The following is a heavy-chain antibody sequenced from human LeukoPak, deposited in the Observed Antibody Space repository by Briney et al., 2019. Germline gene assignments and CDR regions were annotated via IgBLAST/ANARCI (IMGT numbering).Heavy chain of an antibody. D-gene: IGHD5-18*01. Sequence: SETLSLTCTVSGYSISSGYYWGWIRQPPGKGLEWIGSIYHSGSTYYNPSLKSRVTISVDTSKNQFSLKLSSVTAADTAVYYCASSTARGTRDFDYWGQGTLVTVSS. J-gene: IGHJ4*02. CDR1: GYSISSGYY. CDR3: ASSTARGTRDFDY. V-gene: IGHV4-38-2*02. CDR2: IYHSGST.